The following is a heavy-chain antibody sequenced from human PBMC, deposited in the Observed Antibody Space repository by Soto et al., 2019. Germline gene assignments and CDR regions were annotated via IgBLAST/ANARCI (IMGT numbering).Heavy chain of an antibody. Sequence: PSETLSLTCTVSGGSISSGGYYWSWIRQHPGKGLEWIGYIYYSGSTYYNPSLKSRVTISVDTSKNQFSLKLSSVTAADTAVYYCARGFLTYYYGSGSHNWFDPWGQGTLVTVSS. D-gene: IGHD3-10*01. J-gene: IGHJ5*02. CDR3: ARGFLTYYYGSGSHNWFDP. CDR2: IYYSGST. V-gene: IGHV4-31*03. CDR1: GGSISSGGYY.